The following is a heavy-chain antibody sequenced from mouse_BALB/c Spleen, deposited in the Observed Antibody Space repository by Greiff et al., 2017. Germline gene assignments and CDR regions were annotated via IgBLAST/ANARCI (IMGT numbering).Heavy chain of an antibody. J-gene: IGHJ3*01. CDR1: GYSITSDYA. CDR2: ISYSGST. D-gene: IGHD3-3*01. CDR3: ARRADEGFAY. Sequence: EVQGVESGPGLVKPSQSLSLTCTVTGYSITSDYAWNWIRQFPGNKLEWMGYISYSGSTSYNPSLKSRISITRDTSKNQFFLQLNSVTTEDTATYYCARRADEGFAYWGQGTLVTVSA. V-gene: IGHV3-2*02.